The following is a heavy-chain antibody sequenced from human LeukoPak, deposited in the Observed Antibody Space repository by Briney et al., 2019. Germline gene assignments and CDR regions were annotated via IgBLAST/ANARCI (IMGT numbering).Heavy chain of an antibody. CDR3: VKMGTYYYDSSGSNY. CDR1: GFTFSRYA. CDR2: INSNGGTT. J-gene: IGHJ4*02. D-gene: IGHD3-22*01. Sequence: GGSLRLSCSASGFTFSRYAMHWVRQAPGKGLEYVSAINSNGGTTYYSDSVKGRFTISRDNSKNTLYLQMSSLRAEDTAVYYCVKMGTYYYDSSGSNYWGQGTLVTVSS. V-gene: IGHV3-64D*09.